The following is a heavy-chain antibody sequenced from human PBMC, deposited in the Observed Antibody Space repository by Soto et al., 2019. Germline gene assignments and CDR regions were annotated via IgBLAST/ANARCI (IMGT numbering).Heavy chain of an antibody. CDR1: GFTFSSYG. J-gene: IGHJ4*02. Sequence: QVQLVESGGGVVQPGRSLRLSCAASGFTFSSYGVHWVRQAPGKGLECVAVISYDGSTKYYADSVKGRFTISRDHSKNTLYLQMNSLRADDTAVYYCAKDHYYDSSGYPLSDYWRQGTLVTVSS. CDR3: AKDHYYDSSGYPLSDY. D-gene: IGHD3-22*01. V-gene: IGHV3-30*18. CDR2: ISYDGSTK.